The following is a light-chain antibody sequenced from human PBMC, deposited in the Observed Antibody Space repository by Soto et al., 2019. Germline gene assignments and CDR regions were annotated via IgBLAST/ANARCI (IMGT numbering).Light chain of an antibody. CDR1: QGISSW. CDR2: ATP. CDR3: QQAKRFPLT. J-gene: IGKJ4*01. Sequence: DIQMTQSPSSVSASVGDRVTITCRASQGISSWLAWYQQKPGKAPKLLIYATPSLQSGVPSRFSGCGSGTAFTLTISSPQPEDVATYYCQQAKRFPLTFGGGTKVEIK. V-gene: IGKV1-12*01.